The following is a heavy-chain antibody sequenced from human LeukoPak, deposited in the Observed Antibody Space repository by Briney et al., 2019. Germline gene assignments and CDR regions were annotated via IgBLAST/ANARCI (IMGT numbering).Heavy chain of an antibody. CDR2: IYPGDSDT. Sequence: GESLKISCKGFGYSFTSYWIGWVRQMPGKGLEWMGIIYPGDSDTRYSPSFQGQVTISADKSISTAYLQWSSLKASDTAMYYCARLGRGIAAAGTGFDYWGRGTLVTVSS. J-gene: IGHJ4*02. D-gene: IGHD6-13*01. CDR3: ARLGRGIAAAGTGFDY. CDR1: GYSFTSYW. V-gene: IGHV5-51*01.